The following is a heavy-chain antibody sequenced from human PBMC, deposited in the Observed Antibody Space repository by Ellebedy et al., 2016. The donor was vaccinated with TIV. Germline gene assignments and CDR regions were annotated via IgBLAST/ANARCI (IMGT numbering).Heavy chain of an antibody. D-gene: IGHD3-9*01. V-gene: IGHV3-33*08. CDR1: GFTFSTYG. Sequence: GESLKISCAASGFTFSTYGMHFLRQAPGKGLALFPVICSDGSNTYYADSVKGRFTISRDNSKNTLYLQMSSLRAEDTSVYYCAREDDCVTGQLDYWGQGTLVTVSS. J-gene: IGHJ4*02. CDR2: ICSDGSNT. CDR3: AREDDCVTGQLDY.